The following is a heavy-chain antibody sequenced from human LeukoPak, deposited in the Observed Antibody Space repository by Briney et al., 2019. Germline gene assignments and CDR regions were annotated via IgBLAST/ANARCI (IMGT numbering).Heavy chain of an antibody. D-gene: IGHD5-24*01. J-gene: IGHJ4*02. CDR2: ISGSGGTT. CDR1: GFTFSSYA. V-gene: IGHV3-23*01. CDR3: TIHLPRDGYNSAGFDY. Sequence: PGGSLRLSCAASGFTFSSYAMSWVRQAPGKGLEWVSAISGSGGTTYYADSVKGRFSISRDNSKNTLYIQMNSLRAEDTAIYYCTIHLPRDGYNSAGFDYWAREPWSPSPQ.